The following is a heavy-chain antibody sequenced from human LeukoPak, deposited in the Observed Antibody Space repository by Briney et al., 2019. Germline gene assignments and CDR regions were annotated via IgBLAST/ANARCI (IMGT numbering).Heavy chain of an antibody. J-gene: IGHJ4*02. Sequence: SETLSLTCTVSGGSISSNTYYWAWIRQPPGEGLDWIGTIYYSGTTYYSPSLGSRATISLDTSKNQISLQVSLVTAADTAIYYCARRSIKDNGFDYWGQGTLVTVPS. CDR1: GGSISSNTYY. CDR3: ARRSIKDNGFDY. CDR2: IYYSGTT. V-gene: IGHV4-39*01. D-gene: IGHD4-17*01.